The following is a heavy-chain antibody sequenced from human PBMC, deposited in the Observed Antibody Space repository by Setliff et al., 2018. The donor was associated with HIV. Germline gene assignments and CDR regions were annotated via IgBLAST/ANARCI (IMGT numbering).Heavy chain of an antibody. J-gene: IGHJ6*02. CDR1: GGSFSKYL. Sequence: SVKVSCKTSGGSFSKYLFTWVRQAPGQGLEWMGGLIPFLGVIDYAQKFQGRVTITADESTRTGYMELSSLQSEDTAVYYCARVTNYYASHSVPQYDYNAIDVWGQGTTVTVSS. CDR3: ARVTNYYASHSVPQYDYNAIDV. CDR2: LIPFLGVI. D-gene: IGHD3-10*01. V-gene: IGHV1-69*10.